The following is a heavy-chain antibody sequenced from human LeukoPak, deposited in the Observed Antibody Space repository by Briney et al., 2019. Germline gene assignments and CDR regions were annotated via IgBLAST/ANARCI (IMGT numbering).Heavy chain of an antibody. J-gene: IGHJ4*02. V-gene: IGHV3-7*01. CDR2: IKQDGSEK. CDR1: GGSISSSSYY. Sequence: ETLSLTCTVSGGSISSSSYYWGWIRQPPGKGLEWVANIKQDGSEKYYVDSVRGRFTISRDNAKNSMYLQMSSLRAEDTAVYYCARGRSYDSRATNAYWGQGTLVTVSS. D-gene: IGHD3-22*01. CDR3: ARGRSYDSRATNAY.